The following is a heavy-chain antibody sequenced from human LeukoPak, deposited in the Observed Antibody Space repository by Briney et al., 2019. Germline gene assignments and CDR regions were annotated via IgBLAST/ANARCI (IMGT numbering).Heavy chain of an antibody. D-gene: IGHD2-15*01. CDR2: TKPDGSEE. CDR3: ARDGGLHTNFDY. J-gene: IGHJ4*02. CDR1: GFSFRNYL. V-gene: IGHV3-7*01. Sequence: PGGSVKVSCAASGFSFRNYLIGWVRQAPGKGLEWVANTKPDGSEEYYADSVRGRFTPSRDNANNLLYLQMNRLRAEDTAVYYCARDGGLHTNFDYWGQGTLLTVSS.